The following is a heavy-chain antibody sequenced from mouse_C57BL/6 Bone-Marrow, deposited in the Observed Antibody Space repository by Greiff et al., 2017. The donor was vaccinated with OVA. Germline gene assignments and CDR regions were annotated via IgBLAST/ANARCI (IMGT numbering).Heavy chain of an antibody. CDR2: IYPGDGDT. J-gene: IGHJ2*01. D-gene: IGHD2-10*01. CDR3: ERDPTGSVGDY. V-gene: IGHV1-82*01. Sequence: VQLQQSGPELVKPGASVKISCKASGYAFSSSWMNWVKQRPGQGLEWIGRIYPGDGDTNYNGKFKGKATLTADKSSSTAYMQLSSLTSEDSAVCVCERDPTGSVGDYWGQGTTLTVSS. CDR1: GYAFSSSW.